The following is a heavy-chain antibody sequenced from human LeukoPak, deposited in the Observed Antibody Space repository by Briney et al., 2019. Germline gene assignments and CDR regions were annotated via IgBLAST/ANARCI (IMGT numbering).Heavy chain of an antibody. Sequence: SETLSLTCAVYGGSFSGYYWSWIRQPPGKGLEWIGEISHSGSTNYNPSLKSRVTISVDTSKNQFSLKLSSVTAADTAVYYCARGPIVLMVYAIYKGAFDYWGQGTLVTVSS. CDR2: ISHSGST. J-gene: IGHJ4*02. CDR3: ARGPIVLMVYAIYKGAFDY. V-gene: IGHV4-34*01. D-gene: IGHD2-8*01. CDR1: GGSFSGYY.